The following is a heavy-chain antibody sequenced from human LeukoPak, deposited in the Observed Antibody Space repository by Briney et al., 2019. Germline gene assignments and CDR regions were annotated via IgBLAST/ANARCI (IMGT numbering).Heavy chain of an antibody. D-gene: IGHD1-26*01. CDR1: GFAFNNYA. Sequence: PGGSLRLSCAASGFAFNNYAMTWVRQAPGKGLEWVSNINDNGGQRHYADSVKGRFTISRDNSKNTLFLQMDSLRAEDTAVYYCAKTQWKVGATDYFDYSGQGILVTVSS. CDR3: AKTQWKVGATDYFDY. V-gene: IGHV3-23*01. CDR2: INDNGGQR. J-gene: IGHJ4*02.